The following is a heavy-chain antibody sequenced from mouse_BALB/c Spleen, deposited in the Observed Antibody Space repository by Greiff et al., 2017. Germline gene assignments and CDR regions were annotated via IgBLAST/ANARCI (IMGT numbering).Heavy chain of an antibody. CDR3: ARRRGYDVYFDY. J-gene: IGHJ2*01. Sequence: EVQVVESGGGLVKPGGSLKLSCAASGFTFSSYAMSWVRQTPEKRLEWVASISSGGSTYYPVSVKGRFTISRDNARNILYLQMSSLRSEDTAMYYCARRRGYDVYFDYWGQGTTLTVSS. D-gene: IGHD2-2*01. CDR2: ISSGGST. CDR1: GFTFSSYA. V-gene: IGHV5-6-5*01.